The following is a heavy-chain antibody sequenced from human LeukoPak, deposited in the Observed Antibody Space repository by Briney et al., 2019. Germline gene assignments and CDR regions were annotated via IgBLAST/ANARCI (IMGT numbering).Heavy chain of an antibody. Sequence: ASVKVSCKASGGTFSSYAISWVRQAPGQGLEWMGWISAYNGNTNYAQKLQGRVTMTTDTSTSTAYIELRSLRSDDTAVYYCARGSYCGGDCYPPDYWGQGTLVTVSS. CDR3: ARGSYCGGDCYPPDY. J-gene: IGHJ4*02. D-gene: IGHD2-21*02. V-gene: IGHV1-18*01. CDR2: ISAYNGNT. CDR1: GGTFSSYA.